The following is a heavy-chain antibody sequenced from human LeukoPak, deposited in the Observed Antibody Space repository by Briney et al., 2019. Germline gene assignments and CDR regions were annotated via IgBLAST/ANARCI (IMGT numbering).Heavy chain of an antibody. V-gene: IGHV3-30*04. Sequence: GGSLRLSCAASGFTFSSYAMHWVRQAPGKGLEWVAVISYDGSNKYYADSVKGRFTIPRDNSKNTLYLQMNSLRAEDTAVYYCARRTYYYDSSGYYIRGDYFDYWGQGTLVTVSS. CDR3: ARRTYYYDSSGYYIRGDYFDY. J-gene: IGHJ4*02. D-gene: IGHD3-22*01. CDR1: GFTFSSYA. CDR2: ISYDGSNK.